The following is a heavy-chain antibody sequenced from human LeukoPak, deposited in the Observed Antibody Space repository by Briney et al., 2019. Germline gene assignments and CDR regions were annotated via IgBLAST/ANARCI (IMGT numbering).Heavy chain of an antibody. D-gene: IGHD3-10*01. V-gene: IGHV3-30*18. CDR1: GVTFSSYG. Sequence: GGSLRLFCAASGVTFSSYGMHWVRQASGKGLEWVAGTSHDASNQNYADSVKGRFTISRDNSKNTVYLQMNSLRADDTAVYYCAKDRVVRGVSPFDYWGQGTLVTVSS. CDR3: AKDRVVRGVSPFDY. CDR2: TSHDASNQ. J-gene: IGHJ4*02.